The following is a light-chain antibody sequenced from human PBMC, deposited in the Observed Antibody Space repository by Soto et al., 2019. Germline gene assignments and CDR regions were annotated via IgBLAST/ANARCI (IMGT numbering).Light chain of an antibody. CDR3: QQSSNWPSIT. CDR2: DAY. V-gene: IGKV3-11*01. Sequence: EIVMTQSPATLSVSPGQRATLSCRASQSVSSYLAWYQQKPGQAPRLIIYDAYNRATGIPARFSGSGSGTDFTLTISSLEPEDFAVYYCQQSSNWPSITCGQGTRLEIK. CDR1: QSVSSY. J-gene: IGKJ5*01.